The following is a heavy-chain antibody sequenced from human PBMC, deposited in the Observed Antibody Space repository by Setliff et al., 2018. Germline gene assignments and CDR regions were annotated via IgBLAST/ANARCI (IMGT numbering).Heavy chain of an antibody. J-gene: IGHJ4*01. CDR3: VGDYQLLF. V-gene: IGHV3-74*01. Sequence: GGSLRLSCAASGFAFASHNMLWVRQAPGKGLEWVSRIGDGGGGTTYADSVKGRFTISRDNAKNALYLQMDSLRVEDTAVYYCVGDYQLLFWGHGTLVTVSS. CDR1: GFAFASHN. CDR2: IGDGGGGT. D-gene: IGHD2-2*01.